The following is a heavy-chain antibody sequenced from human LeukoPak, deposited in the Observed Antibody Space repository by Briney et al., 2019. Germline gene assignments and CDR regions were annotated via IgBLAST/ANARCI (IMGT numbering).Heavy chain of an antibody. Sequence: SETLSLACTVSGDSVSSGSYYWGWIRQPPGEGLEWIGSIYYSGDTYYNPSLESRVTISIDTSKNQFSLKLSSVTAADTAVYYCARVLWFGESKKGYSYYMDVWGKGTTVTVSS. CDR2: IYYSGDT. CDR1: GDSVSSGSYY. D-gene: IGHD3-10*01. CDR3: ARVLWFGESKKGYSYYMDV. J-gene: IGHJ6*03. V-gene: IGHV4-39*01.